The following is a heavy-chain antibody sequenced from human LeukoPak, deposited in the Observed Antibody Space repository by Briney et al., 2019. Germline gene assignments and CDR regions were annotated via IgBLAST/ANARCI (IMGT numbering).Heavy chain of an antibody. CDR3: ARTYYDILTGYYSFDY. V-gene: IGHV4-59*01. Sequence: SETLYLTCTVSGGSISSYYWSWIRQPPGKGLEWIGYIYYSGSTNYNPSLKSRVTISVDTSKNQFSLKLSSVTAADTAVYYCARTYYDILTGYYSFDYWGQGTLVTVSS. CDR1: GGSISSYY. D-gene: IGHD3-9*01. J-gene: IGHJ4*02. CDR2: IYYSGST.